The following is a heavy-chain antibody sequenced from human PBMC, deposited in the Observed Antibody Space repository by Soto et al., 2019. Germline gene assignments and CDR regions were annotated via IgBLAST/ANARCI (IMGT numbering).Heavy chain of an antibody. CDR2: IDPSDSYT. D-gene: IGHD3-9*01. CDR1: GHSFANYR. Sequence: GESLKISCQGSGHSFANYRFFWVRQMPGKGLEWMGRIDPSDSYTNYSPSFQGHVTISVDKSITTAYLQWNSLKASDTAIYYCARAHTFYDILTGSYSYYGMDVSGQGTTVTVSS. J-gene: IGHJ6*02. V-gene: IGHV5-10-1*01. CDR3: ARAHTFYDILTGSYSYYGMDV.